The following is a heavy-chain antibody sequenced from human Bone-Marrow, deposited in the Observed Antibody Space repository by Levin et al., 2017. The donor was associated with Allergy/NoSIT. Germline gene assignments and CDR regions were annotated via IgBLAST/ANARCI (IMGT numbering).Heavy chain of an antibody. CDR2: ISWNSVSI. J-gene: IGHJ1*01. CDR1: GFTFDDYA. D-gene: IGHD6-19*01. V-gene: IGHV3-9*01. Sequence: SLKISCAASGFTFDDYAMHWVRQGPGKGLEWVAGISWNSVSIGYAHSVKGRFTISRDNAKNSLFLQMNSLRAEDTALYYCANVGVSGWYDHVGYFPHWGQGTLVTVAS. CDR3: ANVGVSGWYDHVGYFPH.